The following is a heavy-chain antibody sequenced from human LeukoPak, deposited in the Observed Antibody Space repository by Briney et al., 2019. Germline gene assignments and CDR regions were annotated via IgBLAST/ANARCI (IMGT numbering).Heavy chain of an antibody. CDR1: GGSISSSDYY. D-gene: IGHD2-8*01. CDR2: IYYTGST. CDR3: ARENYCTDGVCWAFDP. V-gene: IGHV4-39*07. J-gene: IGHJ5*02. Sequence: SETLSLTCTVSGGSISSSDYYWSWIRQPPGRGLEWLGNIYYTGSTSYNPSLKSRVTFSVDTFNNQFSLHLSSVTAADTAVYYCARENYCTDGVCWAFDPWGQGTLVTVSS.